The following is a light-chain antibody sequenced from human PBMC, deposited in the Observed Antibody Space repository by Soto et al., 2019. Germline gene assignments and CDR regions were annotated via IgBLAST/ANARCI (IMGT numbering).Light chain of an antibody. CDR1: QSVSSTY. J-gene: IGKJ1*01. CDR2: GAS. CDR3: HHYGRSPGT. V-gene: IGKV3-20*01. Sequence: EFVLTQSPGTLSLSPVERATLSCMASQSVSSTYLAWYQQKPGQAPRLLIYGASSRATGIPDRFSGSGSGTDFTLTISGLQPEDFAVYYCHHYGRSPGTFGQGTKVDIK.